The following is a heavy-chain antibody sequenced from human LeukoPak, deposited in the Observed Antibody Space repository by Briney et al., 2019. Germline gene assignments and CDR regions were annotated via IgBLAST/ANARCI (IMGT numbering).Heavy chain of an antibody. CDR3: ARDYYDSSGYNY. Sequence: PGGSLRLSCAASGFTSSSYWMSWVRQAPGKGLEWVANIKQDGSEKYYVDSVKGRFTISRDNAKNSLYLQMNSLRAEDTAVYYCARDYYDSSGYNYWGQGTLVTVSS. CDR1: GFTSSSYW. D-gene: IGHD3-22*01. CDR2: IKQDGSEK. J-gene: IGHJ4*02. V-gene: IGHV3-7*01.